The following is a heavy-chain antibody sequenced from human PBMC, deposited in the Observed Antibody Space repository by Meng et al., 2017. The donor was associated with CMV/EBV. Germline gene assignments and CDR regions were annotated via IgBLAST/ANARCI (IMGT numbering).Heavy chain of an antibody. CDR3: ARCNVEDSSSSWDYYYGMDV. D-gene: IGHD6-6*01. CDR1: GGTFSSYA. Sequence: SVTVSCQASGGTFSSYAISWVRQAPGQGLEWMGGIIPILGMANYAQKFQGRVTITADKSTSTAYMELSSLRSEDTAVYYCARCNVEDSSSSWDYYYGMDVWGQGTTVTVSS. J-gene: IGHJ6*02. CDR2: IIPILGMA. V-gene: IGHV1-69*10.